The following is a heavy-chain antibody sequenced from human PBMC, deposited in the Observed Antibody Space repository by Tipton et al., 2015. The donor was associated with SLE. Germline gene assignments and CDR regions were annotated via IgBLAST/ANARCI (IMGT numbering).Heavy chain of an antibody. CDR3: AIPGDDAFDI. Sequence: TLSLTCTVSGGSISSSSYYWGWIRQPPGKGLEWIGSIYYSGSTYYNPSLKSRVTISVDTSKNQFSLKLSSVTAADTAVYYCAIPGDDAFDIWGQGTIVTVSS. J-gene: IGHJ3*02. CDR2: IYYSGST. V-gene: IGHV4-39*07. CDR1: GGSISSSSYY. D-gene: IGHD7-27*01.